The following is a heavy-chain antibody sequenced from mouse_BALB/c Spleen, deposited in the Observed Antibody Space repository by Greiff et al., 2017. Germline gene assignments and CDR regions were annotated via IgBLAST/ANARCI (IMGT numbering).Heavy chain of an antibody. CDR2: INPGSGGT. CDR3: ARKQYGNYGGFAY. J-gene: IGHJ3*01. CDR1: GYAFTNYL. V-gene: IGHV1-54*01. Sequence: VKLQESGAELVRPGTSVKVSCKASGYAFTNYLIEWVKQRPGQGLEWIGVINPGSGGTNYNEKFKGKATLTADKSSSTAYMQLSSLTSDDSAVYFCARKQYGNYGGFAYWGQGTLVTVSA. D-gene: IGHD2-10*02.